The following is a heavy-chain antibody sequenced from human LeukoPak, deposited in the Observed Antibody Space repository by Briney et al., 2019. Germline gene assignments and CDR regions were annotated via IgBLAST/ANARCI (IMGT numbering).Heavy chain of an antibody. CDR3: ARAGGGLDY. D-gene: IGHD3-16*01. J-gene: IGHJ4*02. CDR2: INPNNGGT. Sequence: ASVKVSCKASGYTFTGYYVHWVRQAPGQGLEWMGWINPNNGGTNYAQKFQGRVTMTRDTSISTAYMELSSLTSDDTAVYYCARAGGGLDYLGQGTLVTVPS. V-gene: IGHV1-2*02. CDR1: GYTFTGYY.